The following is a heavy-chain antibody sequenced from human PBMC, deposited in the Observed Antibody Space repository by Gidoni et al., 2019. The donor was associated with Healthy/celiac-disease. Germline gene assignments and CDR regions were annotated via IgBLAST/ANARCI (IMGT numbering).Heavy chain of an antibody. D-gene: IGHD6-13*01. CDR3: AKGAGYSSSWYGY. V-gene: IGHV3-23*01. CDR2: SSGSGGST. Sequence: EVQLLESGGGLVQPGGSLRLSCAASGFTFSSYAMSWVRQAPGKGVEWVSASSGSGGSTYYADSVKGRFTISRDNSKNTLYLQMNSLRAEDTAVYYCAKGAGYSSSWYGYWGQGTLVTVSS. J-gene: IGHJ4*02. CDR1: GFTFSSYA.